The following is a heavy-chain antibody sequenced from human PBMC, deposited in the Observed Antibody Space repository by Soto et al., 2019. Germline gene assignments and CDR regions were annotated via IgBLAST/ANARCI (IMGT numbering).Heavy chain of an antibody. CDR1: GFTFSSYA. CDR2: ISGSGGST. D-gene: IGHD5-18*01. J-gene: IGHJ4*02. Sequence: EVQVLESGGGLVQPGGSLRLSCAASGFTFSSYAMSWVRQAPGKGLEWVSAISGSGGSTYYADSVKGRFAISRDNSKNTLYLQMNSLRADDMAVYYCAKGGSAMVPNDYWGQGTLVTVSS. V-gene: IGHV3-23*01. CDR3: AKGGSAMVPNDY.